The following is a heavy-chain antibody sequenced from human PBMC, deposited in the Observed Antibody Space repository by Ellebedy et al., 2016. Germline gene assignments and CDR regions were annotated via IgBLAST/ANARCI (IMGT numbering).Heavy chain of an antibody. CDR3: ARAGITMVRGFFDY. CDR2: MNPNSGGT. J-gene: IGHJ4*02. Sequence: ASVKVSXXASGYTFTSYDINWVRQATGQGLEWMGWMNPNSGGTGYAQKFQGRVTMTRDTSISTAYLELSSLRSEDAAVYYCARAGITMVRGFFDYWGQGTLVTVSS. V-gene: IGHV1-8*01. D-gene: IGHD3-10*01. CDR1: GYTFTSYD.